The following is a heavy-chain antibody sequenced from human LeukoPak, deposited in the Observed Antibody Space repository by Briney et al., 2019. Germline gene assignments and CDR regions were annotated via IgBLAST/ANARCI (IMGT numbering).Heavy chain of an antibody. CDR2: IGHDGSNK. CDR3: ARDVRIVYYDRSPDY. CDR1: GFTFSRYG. Sequence: GGSLRLSCAASGFTFSRYGMHWVRQAPGKGLEWVAYIGHDGSNKYYADSVKGRFTISRDSSKNTLYLQMNSLRAEDTAVYYCARDVRIVYYDRSPDYWGQGTLVTVSS. J-gene: IGHJ4*02. V-gene: IGHV3-30*02. D-gene: IGHD3-22*01.